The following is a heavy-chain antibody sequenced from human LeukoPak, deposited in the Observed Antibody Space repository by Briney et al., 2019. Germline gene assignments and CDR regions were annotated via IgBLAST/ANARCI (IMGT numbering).Heavy chain of an antibody. CDR1: GFTFSSYA. J-gene: IGHJ4*02. D-gene: IGHD5-24*01. CDR2: ISGSGGST. V-gene: IGHV3-23*01. CDR3: AKAVIRDGYNANFDY. Sequence: PGGSLRLSCAASGFTFSSYAMSWVRQAPGKGLEWVSAISGSGGSTYYADSVKGRFTISRDNSKNTLYLQMNSLRAEDTAVYYCAKAVIRDGYNANFDYWGQGTLVTVSS.